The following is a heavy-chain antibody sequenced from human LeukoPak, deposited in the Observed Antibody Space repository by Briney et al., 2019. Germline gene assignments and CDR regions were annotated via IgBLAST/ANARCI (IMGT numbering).Heavy chain of an antibody. D-gene: IGHD6-19*01. CDR3: ARTSSGWYAYFDY. Sequence: PGRSLRLSCAASGFTFSSFGMHWVRQAPGKGLEWVAVIWYGGNNKDYADSVKGRFTISRDNSKKTLYLQMNSLRAEDTAVYYCARTSSGWYAYFDYWGQGTLVTVSS. J-gene: IGHJ4*02. V-gene: IGHV3-33*01. CDR1: GFTFSSFG. CDR2: IWYGGNNK.